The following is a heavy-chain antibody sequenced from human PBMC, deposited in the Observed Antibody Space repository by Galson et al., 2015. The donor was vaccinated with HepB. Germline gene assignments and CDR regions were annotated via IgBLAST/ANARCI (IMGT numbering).Heavy chain of an antibody. CDR2: TYYRSKWYN. Sequence: CAISGDSVSSNSAAWNWIRQSPSRGLEWLGRTYYRSKWYNDYAVSVKSRITINPDTSKNQFSLQLNSVTPEDTAVYYCARDCGSYEYYWHNWFDPWGQGTLVTVSS. CDR3: ARDCGSYEYYWHNWFDP. D-gene: IGHD1-26*01. CDR1: GDSVSSNSAA. V-gene: IGHV6-1*01. J-gene: IGHJ5*02.